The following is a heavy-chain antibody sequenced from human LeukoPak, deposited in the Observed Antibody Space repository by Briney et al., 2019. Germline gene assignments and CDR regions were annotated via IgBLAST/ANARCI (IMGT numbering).Heavy chain of an antibody. D-gene: IGHD3-10*01. CDR3: ARGPPSGGSGY. CDR2: IYYSGST. Sequence: PSETLSLTCTVSGGSISSYYWSWIRQPPGKGLEWIGYIYYSGSTNYNPSLKSRVTISVDTSKNQFSLKLSSVTAADTAVYYCARGPPSGGSGYWGQGTLVTVSS. V-gene: IGHV4-59*01. CDR1: GGSISSYY. J-gene: IGHJ4*02.